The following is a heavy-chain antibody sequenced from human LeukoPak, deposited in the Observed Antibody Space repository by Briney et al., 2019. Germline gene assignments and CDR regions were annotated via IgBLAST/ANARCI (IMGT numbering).Heavy chain of an antibody. J-gene: IGHJ4*02. CDR1: GYSFTSYW. CDR2: IYPGDSDT. CDR3: ARHRGIAARPSYFDY. D-gene: IGHD6-6*01. Sequence: GESLKISCKGSGYSFTSYWIGWVRQMPGKGLEWMRIIYPGDSDTRYSPSFQGQVTISADKSISTAYLQWSSLKASDTAMYYCARHRGIAARPSYFDYWGQGTLVTVSS. V-gene: IGHV5-51*01.